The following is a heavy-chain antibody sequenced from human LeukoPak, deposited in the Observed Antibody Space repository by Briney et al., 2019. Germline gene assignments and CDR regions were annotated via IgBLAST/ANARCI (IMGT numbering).Heavy chain of an antibody. V-gene: IGHV3-7*04. CDR1: GFTFGGFS. CDR2: IKSDGSDI. D-gene: IGHD3-10*01. Sequence: GGSLRLSCAASGFTFGGFSMTWVRQAPGKGLEWVAKIKSDGSDIYYVDSVKGRFTISRDNAKNSLCLQMDSLRAEDSAVYYCARVRSGEASVLHYFDYWGQGTLVIVSS. CDR3: ARVRSGEASVLHYFDY. J-gene: IGHJ4*02.